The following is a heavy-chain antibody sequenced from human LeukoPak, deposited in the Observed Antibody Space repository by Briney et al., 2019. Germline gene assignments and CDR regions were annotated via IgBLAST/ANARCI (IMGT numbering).Heavy chain of an antibody. J-gene: IGHJ5*02. CDR3: VRGYCAVTSCYFSSSYNWFDP. CDR2: ILSDGSSA. CDR1: GFTFSNYW. D-gene: IGHD2-2*01. V-gene: IGHV3-74*01. Sequence: GGSLRLSCAASGFTFSNYWMHWVRQTPGKGLVWVSRILSDGSSANYADSVKGRFTISRDNAKITLYLQMNSLRAEDTAVYYCVRGYCAVTSCYFSSSYNWFDPWGQGTLVTVSS.